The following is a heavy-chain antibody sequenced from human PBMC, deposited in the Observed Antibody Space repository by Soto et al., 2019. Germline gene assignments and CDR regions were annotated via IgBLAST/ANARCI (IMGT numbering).Heavy chain of an antibody. CDR1: GGSISSGGDS. CDR2: IYHSGSA. V-gene: IGHV4-30-2*01. Sequence: QLQLQESGSGLVRPSETLSLTCTVSGGSISSGGDSCSWIRQAPGKGLEWMGYIYHSGSAIYNPSLKSRVTMSADRSKNQFSLRLNSVTAADTAVYYCARAQIPHWFDPWGQGILVTVSP. D-gene: IGHD2-21*01. CDR3: ARAQIPHWFDP. J-gene: IGHJ5*02.